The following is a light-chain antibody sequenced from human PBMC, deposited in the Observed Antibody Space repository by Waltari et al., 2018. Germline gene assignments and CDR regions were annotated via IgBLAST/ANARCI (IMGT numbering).Light chain of an antibody. CDR2: WAS. CDR3: QQDYSTPIT. V-gene: IGKV4-1*01. CDR1: QSVLYSSNNKNY. Sequence: DIVMTQSPDSLAVSLCERATIHCKSSQSVLYSSNNKNYLAWYQQKPGQPPNLLIFWASTREAGVPDLFNCSGSGTDFTLTISSLQAEDVAGYYCQQDYSTPITFGQGTRLEI. J-gene: IGKJ5*01.